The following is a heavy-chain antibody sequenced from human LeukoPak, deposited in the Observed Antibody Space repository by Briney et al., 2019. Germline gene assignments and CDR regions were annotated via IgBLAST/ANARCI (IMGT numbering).Heavy chain of an antibody. CDR1: GGSISSYY. J-gene: IGHJ6*03. D-gene: IGHD3-22*01. V-gene: IGHV4-4*07. CDR2: IYTSGST. Sequence: TSETLSLICTVSGGSISSYYWSWIRQPAGKGLEWIGRIYTSGSTNYNPSLKSRVTMSVDTSKNQFSLKLSSVTAADTAVYYCARDQPYYYDSSGYYYYYYYMDVWGKGTTVTVSS. CDR3: ARDQPYYYDSSGYYYYYYYMDV.